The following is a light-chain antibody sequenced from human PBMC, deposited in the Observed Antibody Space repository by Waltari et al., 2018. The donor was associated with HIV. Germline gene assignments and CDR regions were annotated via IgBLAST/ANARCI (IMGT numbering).Light chain of an antibody. CDR1: QSLRHNNGHNY. J-gene: IGKJ1*01. V-gene: IGKV2-28*01. Sequence: DIAMIQSPDFLAVSPGEPASISCRSSQSLRHNNGHNYLDWYIQRPGQGPELLIYLASRLASGVPDMIAGSSAGTDFILKISRVEPEDVGVYYCMHGQQTPVFGQGTLVEV. CDR3: MHGQQTPV. CDR2: LAS.